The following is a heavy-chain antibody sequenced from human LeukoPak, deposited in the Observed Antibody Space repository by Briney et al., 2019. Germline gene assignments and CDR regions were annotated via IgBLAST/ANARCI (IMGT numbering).Heavy chain of an antibody. J-gene: IGHJ4*02. CDR1: GFSLSSYA. Sequence: QAGGSLRLSCAASGFSLSSYAMSWVRQAPGRGLEWVSAISGSGGSTYYADSVKGRFTISRDNSKNTLYLQMNSLRAEDTAVYYCAKDQQTPGGIFDYWGQGTLVTVSS. V-gene: IGHV3-23*01. CDR3: AKDQQTPGGIFDY. CDR2: ISGSGGST. D-gene: IGHD3-16*01.